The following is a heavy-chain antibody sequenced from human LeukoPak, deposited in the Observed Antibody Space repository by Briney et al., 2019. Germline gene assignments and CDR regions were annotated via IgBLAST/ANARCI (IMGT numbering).Heavy chain of an antibody. CDR2: INHSGST. J-gene: IGHJ4*02. V-gene: IGHV4-34*01. CDR3: ARGWGSFDY. CDR1: GGSISSYY. Sequence: SETLSLTCTVSGGSISSYYWSWIRQPPGKGLEWIGEINHSGSTNYNPSLKSRVTISVDTSKNQFSLKLSSVTAADTAVYYCARGWGSFDYWGQETLVTVSS. D-gene: IGHD3-16*01.